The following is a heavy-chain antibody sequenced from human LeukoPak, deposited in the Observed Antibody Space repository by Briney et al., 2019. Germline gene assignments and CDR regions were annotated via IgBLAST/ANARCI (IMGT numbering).Heavy chain of an antibody. V-gene: IGHV3-64*01. CDR3: ARGLVLGAFDI. CDR1: GFTFSSYS. J-gene: IGHJ3*02. Sequence: PGGSLRLSCAASGFTFSSYSMNWVRQTPGKGLEYVSVISSNGGSTYYANSVKGRFTISRDNSKNTLYLQMGSLRAEDMAVYYCARGLVLGAFDIWGQGRMVTASS. CDR2: ISSNGGST. D-gene: IGHD2-15*01.